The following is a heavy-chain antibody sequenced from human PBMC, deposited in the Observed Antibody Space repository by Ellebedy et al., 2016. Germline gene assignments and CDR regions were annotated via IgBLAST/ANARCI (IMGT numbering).Heavy chain of an antibody. CDR3: ARGGGSYELDY. V-gene: IGHV4-59*01. D-gene: IGHD1-26*01. J-gene: IGHJ4*02. CDR1: GGSISSYY. Sequence: SETLSLTCTVSGGSISSYYWSWIRQPPGKGLEWIGYIYYSGSTNYNPSLKSRVTISVDTSKNQFSLKLSSVTAADTAVYYCARGGGSYELDYWGQGTLVTVSS. CDR2: IYYSGST.